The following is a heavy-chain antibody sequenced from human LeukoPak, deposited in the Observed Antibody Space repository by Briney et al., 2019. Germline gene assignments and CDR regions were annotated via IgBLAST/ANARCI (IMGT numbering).Heavy chain of an antibody. D-gene: IGHD2-15*01. Sequence: ASVKVSCKASGYTFTSYGISWVRQAPGQGLEWMGWISAYNGNTNYAQKLQGRVTVTTATSTSTASMELRSLRSADTAVYYCARNADPRYCSGGSCFHFDYWGQGTLVTVSS. CDR3: ARNADPRYCSGGSCFHFDY. J-gene: IGHJ4*02. CDR1: GYTFTSYG. V-gene: IGHV1-18*01. CDR2: ISAYNGNT.